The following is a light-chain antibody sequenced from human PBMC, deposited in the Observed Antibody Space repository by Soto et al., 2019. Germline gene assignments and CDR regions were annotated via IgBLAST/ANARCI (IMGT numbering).Light chain of an antibody. J-gene: IGLJ1*01. CDR1: SSTLGAGSA. Sequence: QSVLPQPPSVSEAPGQRVTISCTGSSSTLGAGSAAHWDQLVPGTAPNLLIYENNKRPSGVPDRFYGSKSGTSASRAITGLQAEDEAEYDCQSDDSSLSGYVCGTGTKLTVL. CDR2: ENN. CDR3: QSDDSSLSGYV. V-gene: IGLV1-40*01.